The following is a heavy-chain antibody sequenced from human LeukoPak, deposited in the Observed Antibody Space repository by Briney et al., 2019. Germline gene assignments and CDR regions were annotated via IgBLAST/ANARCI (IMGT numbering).Heavy chain of an antibody. Sequence: GASVKVSCKASGYTFTSYGISWVRQAPGQGLEWMGWISAYNGNTNYAQKLQGRVTMATDTSTTTAYMELRSLRSDDTAVYYCARDGAYHDSSGSYYGVGDDFWGQGTLVTVSS. V-gene: IGHV1-18*01. CDR3: ARDGAYHDSSGSYYGVGDDF. CDR2: ISAYNGNT. CDR1: GYTFTSYG. J-gene: IGHJ4*02. D-gene: IGHD3-22*01.